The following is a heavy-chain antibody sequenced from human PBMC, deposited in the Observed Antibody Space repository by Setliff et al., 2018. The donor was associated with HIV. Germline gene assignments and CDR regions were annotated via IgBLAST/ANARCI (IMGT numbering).Heavy chain of an antibody. CDR2: INPSGGAT. V-gene: IGHV1-46*04. CDR3: ARGGRLDGTSGFYYPLQF. CDR1: GYVFTTYY. Sequence: ASVKVSCKASGYVFTTYYIHWVRQTPGQGLEWMGIINPSGGATTSARKLQGRVTMTKDKSTTTVHMEPSSLKSEDTAVYYCARGGRLDGTSGFYYPLQFWGQGTLVTV. D-gene: IGHD3-22*01. J-gene: IGHJ4*02.